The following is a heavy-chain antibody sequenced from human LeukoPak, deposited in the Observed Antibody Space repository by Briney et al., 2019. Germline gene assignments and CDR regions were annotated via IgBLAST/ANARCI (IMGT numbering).Heavy chain of an antibody. CDR1: GYRFSTYW. D-gene: IGHD5-12*01. V-gene: IGHV5-51*01. CDR3: ARHRKSGYSGYESDY. CDR2: IYPADSTA. J-gene: IGHJ4*02. Sequence: GESLKISCKGSGYRFSTYWIGWVRQMPGKGLEWMGIIYPADSTAHYSPSFQGQVTISVDKSINTAYLQWSRLKASDTAMYYCARHRKSGYSGYESDYWGQGTLVTVSS.